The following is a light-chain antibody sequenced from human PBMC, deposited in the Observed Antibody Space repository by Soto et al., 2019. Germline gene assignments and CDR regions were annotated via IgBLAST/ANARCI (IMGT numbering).Light chain of an antibody. CDR2: DVS. Sequence: QSAPTQPRSVSGSPGQSVTISCTGTSSDVGGYNYVSWYQQHPGKAPKLMIYDVSKRPSGVPDRFSGSKSGNTASLTISGLQAADEADYYCCSYAGSYAVVFGGGTKLTVL. CDR3: CSYAGSYAVV. CDR1: SSDVGGYNY. V-gene: IGLV2-11*01. J-gene: IGLJ2*01.